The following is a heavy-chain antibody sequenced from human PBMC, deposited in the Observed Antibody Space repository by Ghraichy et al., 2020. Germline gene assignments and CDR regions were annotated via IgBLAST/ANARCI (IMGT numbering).Heavy chain of an antibody. CDR3: AREYYYGSGSSVFDP. D-gene: IGHD3-10*01. Sequence: SETLSLTCTVSGGSISSSSYYWGWIRQPPGKGLEWIGSIYYSGSTYYNPSLKSRVTISVDTSKNQFSLKLSSVTAADTAVYYCAREYYYGSGSSVFDPWGQGTLVTVSS. V-gene: IGHV4-39*02. J-gene: IGHJ5*02. CDR1: GGSISSSSYY. CDR2: IYYSGST.